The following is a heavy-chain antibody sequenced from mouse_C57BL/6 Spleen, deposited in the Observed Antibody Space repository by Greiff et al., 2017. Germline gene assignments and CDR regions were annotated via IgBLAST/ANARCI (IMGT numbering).Heavy chain of an antibody. CDR1: GFNIKNTY. D-gene: IGHD1-1*01. V-gene: IGHV14-3*01. CDR2: IDPANGNT. CDR3: ASFNYYGSSYFDY. J-gene: IGHJ2*01. Sequence: EVQLQQSVAELVRPGASVKLSCTASGFNIKNTYMHWVKQRPEQGLEWIGRIDPANGNTKYAPKFQGKATITADTSSNTAYLQLSSLTSGDTAIYYCASFNYYGSSYFDYWGQGTTLTVSS.